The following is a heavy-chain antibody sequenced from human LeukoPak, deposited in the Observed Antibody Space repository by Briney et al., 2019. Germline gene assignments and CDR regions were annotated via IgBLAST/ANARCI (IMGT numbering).Heavy chain of an antibody. D-gene: IGHD3-10*01. Sequence: GGSLRLSCAASGFTFSSYWMSWVRQAPGKGLEWVANIKQDGSEKNYVDSVKGRFTISRDNAKNSLFLQMNSLRPEDTAVYYCARDYYGGGAFDIWGQGTMVTVSS. CDR2: IKQDGSEK. V-gene: IGHV3-7*03. J-gene: IGHJ3*02. CDR3: ARDYYGGGAFDI. CDR1: GFTFSSYW.